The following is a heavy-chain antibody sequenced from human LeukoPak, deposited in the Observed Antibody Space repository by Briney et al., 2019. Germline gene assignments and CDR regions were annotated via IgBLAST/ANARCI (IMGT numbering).Heavy chain of an antibody. V-gene: IGHV3-23*01. CDR2: ISDSGGST. J-gene: IGHJ4*02. D-gene: IGHD3-10*01. CDR3: AKDWVAVGSRDY. CDR1: GFTFSGYA. Sequence: GGSLRLSCAASGFTFSGYAMTRVRQAPGKGLEWVSSISDSGGSTYYADSVKGRFTISRDNSKNTLYLQMNNLRVEDTAIYYCAKDWVAVGSRDYWGQGTLVTVSS.